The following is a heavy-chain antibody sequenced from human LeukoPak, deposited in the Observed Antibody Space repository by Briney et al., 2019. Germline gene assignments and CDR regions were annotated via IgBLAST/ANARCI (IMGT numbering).Heavy chain of an antibody. CDR2: IYTSGST. J-gene: IGHJ4*02. V-gene: IGHV4-4*07. D-gene: IGHD6-13*01. Sequence: PSETLSLXCTVSGGSISSYYWSWIRQPAGKGLEWIGRIYTSGSTSYNPSLKSRVTMSVDTSKNQLSLKLSSVTAADTAVCYCARDRGIAAAGSIVIFDYWGQGTLVTVSS. CDR3: ARDRGIAAAGSIVIFDY. CDR1: GGSISSYY.